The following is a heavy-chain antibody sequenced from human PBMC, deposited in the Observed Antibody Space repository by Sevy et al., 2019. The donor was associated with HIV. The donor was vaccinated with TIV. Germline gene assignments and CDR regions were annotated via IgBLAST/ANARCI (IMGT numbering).Heavy chain of an antibody. CDR2: IYHSGST. CDR3: ARGGETPRGFDP. D-gene: IGHD3-16*01. Sequence: SETLSLTCAVSGGSISSVNWWNWVRQPAGKGLEWIGEIYHSGSTNYNPSLKSRVTISVDNSKNQFSLKLSSVTAADTAVYYCARGGETPRGFDPWGQGSLVTVSS. V-gene: IGHV4-4*02. J-gene: IGHJ5*02. CDR1: GGSISSVNW.